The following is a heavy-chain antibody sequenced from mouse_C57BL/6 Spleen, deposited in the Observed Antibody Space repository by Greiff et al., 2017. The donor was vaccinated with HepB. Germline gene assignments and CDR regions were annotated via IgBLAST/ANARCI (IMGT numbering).Heavy chain of an antibody. Sequence: QVQLQQPGAELVRPGSSVKLSCKASGYTFTSYWMHWVKQRPIQGLEWIGNIDPSDSETHYNQKFKDKATLTVDKSSSTAYMQLSSLTSEDSAVYYCAREGGYSSWFAYWGQGTLVTVSA. CDR2: IDPSDSET. CDR3: AREGGYSSWFAY. D-gene: IGHD2-3*01. CDR1: GYTFTSYW. V-gene: IGHV1-52*01. J-gene: IGHJ3*01.